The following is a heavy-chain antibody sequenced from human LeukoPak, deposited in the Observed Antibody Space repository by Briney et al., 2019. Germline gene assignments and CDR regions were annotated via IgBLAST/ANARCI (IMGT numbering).Heavy chain of an antibody. Sequence: ASVKVSCKASGYIFTDYYMHWVRQAPGQGLEWMGWINLNSGGTNYAQKFQGRVTLTRDTSINTAYMELSRLRSDDTAEYYCAAWAGGNAAVALFGYWGQGSLVAVSP. J-gene: IGHJ4*02. CDR1: GYIFTDYY. CDR3: AAWAGGNAAVALFGY. CDR2: INLNSGGT. V-gene: IGHV1-2*02. D-gene: IGHD6-13*01.